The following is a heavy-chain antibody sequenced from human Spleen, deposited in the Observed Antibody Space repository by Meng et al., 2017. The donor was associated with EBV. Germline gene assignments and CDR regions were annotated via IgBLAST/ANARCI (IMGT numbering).Heavy chain of an antibody. Sequence: QVTLVQSGCEVKKPGASVRVSCKASGYAFTNYGITWVRQAPGQGLEWMGWISAFNGNTKFAQKLQGRVTMTTDTSTTTAYLDLRSLRSDDTAVYYCARSFSFCGGDCYSDYWGQGTLVTVSS. CDR2: ISAFNGNT. CDR1: GYAFTNYG. D-gene: IGHD2-21*02. V-gene: IGHV1-18*01. CDR3: ARSFSFCGGDCYSDY. J-gene: IGHJ4*02.